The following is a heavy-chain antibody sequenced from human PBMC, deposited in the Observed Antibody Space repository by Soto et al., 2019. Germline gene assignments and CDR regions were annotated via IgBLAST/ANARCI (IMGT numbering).Heavy chain of an antibody. V-gene: IGHV1-18*04. CDR1: GYTFTSYG. CDR3: ARDRRDYDILTGYPAYYFAY. Sequence: GAPVKVSCKASGYTFTSYGISWVRQAPGQGLEWMGWISAYNGNTNYAQKLQGRVTMTTDTSTSTAYMELRSLRSDDTAVYYCARDRRDYDILTGYPAYYFAYWGQGTLVTVSS. CDR2: ISAYNGNT. J-gene: IGHJ4*02. D-gene: IGHD3-9*01.